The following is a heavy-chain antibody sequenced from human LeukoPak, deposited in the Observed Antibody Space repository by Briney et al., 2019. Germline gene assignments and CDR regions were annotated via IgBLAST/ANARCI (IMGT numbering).Heavy chain of an antibody. CDR1: GGSISSSSYY. CDR2: IYYSGST. CDR3: ARLPSRNYYYYYMDV. V-gene: IGHV4-39*01. Sequence: SETLSLTCTVSGGSISSSSYYWGWIRQPPGKGLEWIGSIYYSGSTYYNPSLKSRVTISVDTSKNQFSLKLSSVTAADTAVYYCARLPSRNYYYYYMDVWGKGTTVTISS. D-gene: IGHD6-13*01. J-gene: IGHJ6*03.